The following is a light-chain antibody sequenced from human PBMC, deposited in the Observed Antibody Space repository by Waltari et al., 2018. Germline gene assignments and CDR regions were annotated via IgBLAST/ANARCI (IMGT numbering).Light chain of an antibody. J-gene: IGKJ1*01. V-gene: IGKV1-39*01. CDR2: ASS. CDR1: QSISSY. CDR3: QQSVA. Sequence: DVQMTQSPSSLSASLGDRVTITCRAGQSISSYLNWYQQKPGMAPKLLIYASSTLQTGVPSRFSGSGSGTDFTLTISSLQPEDFAMYYCQQSVAFGQGTKVEIK.